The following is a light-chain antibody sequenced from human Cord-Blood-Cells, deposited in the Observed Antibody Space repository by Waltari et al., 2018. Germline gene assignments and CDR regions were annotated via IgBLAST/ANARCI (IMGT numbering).Light chain of an antibody. CDR1: QSISSY. Sequence: DIQVTQSTSSLSASVGDRVTITCRASQSISSYLTWYQQKPGKAPKLLIYPASSLQSGVPSRFSGSGSGTDFTLTISSLQPEDFATYYCQQSYSTPGIGTFGQGTKVEIK. J-gene: IGKJ1*01. CDR2: PAS. V-gene: IGKV1-39*01. CDR3: QQSYSTPGIGT.